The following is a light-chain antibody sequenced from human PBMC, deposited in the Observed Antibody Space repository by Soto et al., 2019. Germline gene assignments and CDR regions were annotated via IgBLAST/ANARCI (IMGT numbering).Light chain of an antibody. V-gene: IGLV2-14*03. CDR1: SSDVGGSNF. Sequence: QSALTQPASVSDSPGQSITISCTGTSSDVGGSNFVSWYQPHPGNPPKLIIYDVANRPSGVSNRFSGSMSGTTASLIISTLQNEDEADYYCVSYTSSTTYVYGTGTKLTVL. CDR2: DVA. J-gene: IGLJ1*01. CDR3: VSYTSSTTYV.